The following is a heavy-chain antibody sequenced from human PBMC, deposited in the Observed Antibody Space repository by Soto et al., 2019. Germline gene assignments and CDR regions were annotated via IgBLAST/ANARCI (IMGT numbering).Heavy chain of an antibody. CDR3: ARDFKESQYYYYCMDV. Sequence: EVQLVESGGGLVKPGGSLRLSCVVSGFTFSSYSMNWVRQAPGKGLEWVSSISSSCIYTYYADSVKGRFTISRDNAKNSVYLQMNSLRAEDTAVYYCARDFKESQYYYYCMDVWGKGTTVTVSS. CDR1: GFTFSSYS. J-gene: IGHJ6*03. V-gene: IGHV3-21*06. CDR2: ISSSCIYT. D-gene: IGHD3-10*01.